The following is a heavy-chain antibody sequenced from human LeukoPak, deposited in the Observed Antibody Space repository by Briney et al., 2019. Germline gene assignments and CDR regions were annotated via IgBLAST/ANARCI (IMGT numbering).Heavy chain of an antibody. CDR1: GFTFRNYA. Sequence: PGASLRLSCAASGFTFRNYATSWVRQAPGKGLEWVSAVSGRDDSTYYADSVKGRFTISRDNSKNTLYLQMNSLRAEDTAVYYCGKWGDYDILTGYYDSDYWGQGTLVTVSS. D-gene: IGHD3-9*01. V-gene: IGHV3-23*01. J-gene: IGHJ4*02. CDR3: GKWGDYDILTGYYDSDY. CDR2: VSGRDDST.